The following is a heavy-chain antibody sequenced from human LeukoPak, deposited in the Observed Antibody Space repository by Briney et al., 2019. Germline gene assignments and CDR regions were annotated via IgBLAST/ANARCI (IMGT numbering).Heavy chain of an antibody. CDR1: GYTFTSYD. CDR3: ARDFIGIVGATHFDY. CDR2: MNPNSGNA. V-gene: IGHV1-8*01. D-gene: IGHD1-26*01. J-gene: IGHJ4*02. Sequence: GASVKASCKASGYTFTSYDISWVRQATGQGLEWMGWMNPNSGNAGYAQRFQGRVTMTRNNSISTAYMELTSLRSEDTAVYYCARDFIGIVGATHFDYWGQGTLVTVSS.